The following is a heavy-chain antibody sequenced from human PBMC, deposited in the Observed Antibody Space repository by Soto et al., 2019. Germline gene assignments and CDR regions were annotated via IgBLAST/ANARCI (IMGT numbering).Heavy chain of an antibody. CDR3: ATARDITGTTPVDY. V-gene: IGHV1-24*01. Sequence: ASVKVSCKVSGYTLTELSMHWVRQAPGKGLEWMGGFDPEDGETIYAQKFQGRVTMTKYTSTDTAYMELSSLRSEDTAVYYCATARDITGTTPVDYWGQGTLVTVSS. CDR2: FDPEDGET. J-gene: IGHJ4*02. D-gene: IGHD1-7*01. CDR1: GYTLTELS.